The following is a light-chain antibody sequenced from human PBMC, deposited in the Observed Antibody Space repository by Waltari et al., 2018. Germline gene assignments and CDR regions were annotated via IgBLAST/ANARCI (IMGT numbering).Light chain of an antibody. CDR1: SSDVGGYNY. Sequence: QSALTQPPSASGSPGQSVTISCTGTSSDVGGYNYVSWFQQRQGKAPKVMIYEVSKRPSGVPDRFSGSKSGNTASLIVSGLQAEDEADYYCSSYAGSKFWVFGGGTKLTVL. V-gene: IGLV2-8*01. J-gene: IGLJ3*02. CDR3: SSYAGSKFWV. CDR2: EVS.